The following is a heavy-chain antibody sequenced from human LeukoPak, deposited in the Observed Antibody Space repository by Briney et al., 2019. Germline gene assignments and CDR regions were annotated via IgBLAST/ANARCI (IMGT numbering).Heavy chain of an antibody. CDR2: ISSSSSYI. V-gene: IGHV3-21*01. CDR1: GFTFSSYS. Sequence: GGSLRLSCVASGFTFSSYSMNWVRQAPGKGLEWVSSISSSSSYIYYADSVKGRFTISRDNAKNSLYLQMNSLRAEDTAVYYCARVSPGYSSSWYRSWGQGTLVTVSS. J-gene: IGHJ5*02. CDR3: ARVSPGYSSSWYRS. D-gene: IGHD6-13*01.